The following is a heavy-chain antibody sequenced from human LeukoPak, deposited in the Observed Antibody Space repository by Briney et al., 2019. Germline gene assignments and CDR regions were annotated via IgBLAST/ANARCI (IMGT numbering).Heavy chain of an antibody. D-gene: IGHD5-18*01. Sequence: PGGSLRLSCAASGFTFSRYWMNWVRQAPGKGLEWLANIRQDGNEKHYVDSVKGRFTMYRDNAKNSLYLQMNSLRAEDTAVYYCVRDVSGSSYGDYWGQGTLVTVSS. J-gene: IGHJ4*02. CDR2: IRQDGNEK. V-gene: IGHV3-7*01. CDR1: GFTFSRYW. CDR3: VRDVSGSSYGDY.